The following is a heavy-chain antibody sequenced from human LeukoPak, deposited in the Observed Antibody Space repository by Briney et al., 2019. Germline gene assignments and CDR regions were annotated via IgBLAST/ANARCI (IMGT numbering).Heavy chain of an antibody. Sequence: PGGSLRLSCAASGFTFDDYAMHWVRQAPGKGLEWVSGISWNSGSIGYADSVKGRFTISRDNAKNSLYLQMNSLRAEDTAVYYCARDSPLRYYFDYWGQGTLVTVSS. V-gene: IGHV3-9*01. J-gene: IGHJ4*02. CDR3: ARDSPLRYYFDY. CDR1: GFTFDDYA. D-gene: IGHD1-14*01. CDR2: ISWNSGSI.